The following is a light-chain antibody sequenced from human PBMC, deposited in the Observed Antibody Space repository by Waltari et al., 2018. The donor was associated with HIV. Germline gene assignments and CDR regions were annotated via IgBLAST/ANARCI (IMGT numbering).Light chain of an antibody. J-gene: IGLJ2*01. CDR2: DIN. V-gene: IGLV2-14*03. Sequence: QSALTQPASVSGFLGQSINISCTGISTDSRFYQYVSWYQQHPGKIPRLIIFDINNRPSGVSDHFSGSRSVNSASLTFSGLQAGDEAHYYCASNRLDYTLIFGGGTKLTVL. CDR3: ASNRLDYTLI. CDR1: STDSRFYQY.